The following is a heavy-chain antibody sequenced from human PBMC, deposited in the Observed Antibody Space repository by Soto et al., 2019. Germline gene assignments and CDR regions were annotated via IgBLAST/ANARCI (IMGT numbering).Heavy chain of an antibody. V-gene: IGHV3-74*01. CDR3: ARHGSVSYFDY. Sequence: EVQLVESGGGLVQPGGSLRLSCAASGFPFSNYWIHWVRQAPGKGLVWVSRINSDGRSTTYADSVKGRFTISRDNEKDTLYLQMNSLRAEDTAVYSCARHGSVSYFDYWGQGTLVTVYS. J-gene: IGHJ4*02. CDR2: INSDGRST. D-gene: IGHD3-10*01. CDR1: GFPFSNYW.